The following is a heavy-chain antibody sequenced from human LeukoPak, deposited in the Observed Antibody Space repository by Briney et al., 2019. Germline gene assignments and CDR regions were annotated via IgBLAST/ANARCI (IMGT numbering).Heavy chain of an antibody. D-gene: IGHD6-19*01. CDR2: IYTDGST. Sequence: SETLSLTCTLSRDSISSVSYYWSWIREPAGKGLEWIGRIYTDGSTEYNPSLKSRVTVSVDTSKNQFSLKLSSVTAADTAVYYCARDLWAVAGPFDYWGQGTLVTVSS. CDR1: RDSISSVSYY. CDR3: ARDLWAVAGPFDY. V-gene: IGHV4-61*02. J-gene: IGHJ4*02.